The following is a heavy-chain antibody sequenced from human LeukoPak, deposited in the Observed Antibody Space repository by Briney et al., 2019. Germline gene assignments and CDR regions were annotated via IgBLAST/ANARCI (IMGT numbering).Heavy chain of an antibody. V-gene: IGHV3-23*01. CDR1: GFTFSSYG. CDR3: AKDPGSGWHLRRYYYYMDV. J-gene: IGHJ6*03. Sequence: GSLRLSCAASGFTFSSYGMSWVRQAPGRGLEWVSAISGSGGSTYYADSVKGRFTISRDNSKNTLYLQMNSLRAEDTAVYYCAKDPGSGWHLRRYYYYMDVWGKGTTVTVSS. CDR2: ISGSGGST. D-gene: IGHD6-19*01.